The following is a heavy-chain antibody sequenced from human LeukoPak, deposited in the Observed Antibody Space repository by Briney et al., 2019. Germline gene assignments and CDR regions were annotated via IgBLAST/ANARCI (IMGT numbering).Heavy chain of an antibody. CDR3: ARGGADIVVVPADWFDR. D-gene: IGHD2-2*01. Sequence: PSQTLSLTRTVSGGSISIHYWSGVRQPPGKGLEGVGYIYHSGSTNYNPSLKSRVTISVDTSKNQFSLKLSSVTAADTAVYYCARGGADIVVVPADWFDRWGQGTLVTVSS. J-gene: IGHJ5*02. CDR2: IYHSGST. CDR1: GGSISIHY. V-gene: IGHV4-59*11.